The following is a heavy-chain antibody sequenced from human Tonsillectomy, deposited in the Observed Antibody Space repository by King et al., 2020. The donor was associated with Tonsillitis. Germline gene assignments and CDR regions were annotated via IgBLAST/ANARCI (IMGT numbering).Heavy chain of an antibody. D-gene: IGHD4-17*01. V-gene: IGHV3-9*01. CDR2: ISWNSGSI. J-gene: IGHJ4*02. Sequence: VQLVESGGGLVQPGRSLRLSCAASGFTFDDYAMHWVRQAPGKGLEWVSGISWNSGSIHYADSVKGRFTISRDNAKNSLYLQMNSLRAEDTALYYCAKSTMGGDYVWYFDYWGQGTLVTVSS. CDR3: AKSTMGGDYVWYFDY. CDR1: GFTFDDYA.